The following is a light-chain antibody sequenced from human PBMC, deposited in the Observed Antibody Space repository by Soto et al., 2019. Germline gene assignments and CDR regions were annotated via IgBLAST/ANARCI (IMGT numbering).Light chain of an antibody. CDR1: RSVSDY. J-gene: IGKJ2*01. CDR2: GTS. Sequence: EIVLTQSPGTLSLSPGDRATLSCRASRSVSDYLAWYQQKPGQAPRLLIYGTSRRVTGIPDKFSGSGSGTDFTLTISRLEPEDFAVYYCQQYGTSPLYTFGQGTKLDVK. V-gene: IGKV3-20*01. CDR3: QQYGTSPLYT.